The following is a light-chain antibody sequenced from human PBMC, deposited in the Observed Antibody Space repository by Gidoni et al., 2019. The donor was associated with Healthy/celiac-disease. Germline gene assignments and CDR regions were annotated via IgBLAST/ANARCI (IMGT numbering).Light chain of an antibody. CDR1: QSVNNNY. Sequence: QSVNNNYLAWYQQQPDQAPSLLIYGASTRAAGISERFTGSGSGTDFTLTISRLEPEDFTVYYCQQYGSSPFTFGGGTKVEIK. CDR2: GAS. J-gene: IGKJ4*01. CDR3: QQYGSSPFT. V-gene: IGKV3-20*01.